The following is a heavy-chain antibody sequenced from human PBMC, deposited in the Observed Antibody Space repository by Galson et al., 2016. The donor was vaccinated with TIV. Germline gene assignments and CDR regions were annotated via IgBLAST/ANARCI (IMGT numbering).Heavy chain of an antibody. CDR2: IVPMFGTT. V-gene: IGHV1-69*13. J-gene: IGHJ5*02. CDR3: ARGRGIYDSSGYFLFDH. CDR1: GVTFSYFA. D-gene: IGHD3-22*01. Sequence: SVKVSCKASGVTFSYFAFSWVRQAPGQGLEWMGGIVPMFGTTNYTQKFQGRVTISADESTTTAYLELSSLRPEDTAVYYCARGRGIYDSSGYFLFDHWGQGTLVTVSS.